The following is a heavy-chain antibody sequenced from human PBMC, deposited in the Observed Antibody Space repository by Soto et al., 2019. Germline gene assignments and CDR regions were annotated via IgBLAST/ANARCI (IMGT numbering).Heavy chain of an antibody. Sequence: SETLSLTCTVSGGSISSSSYYWGWIRQPPGKGLEWIGSIYYSGSTYYNPSLKNRVTISVDTSKNQFSLKLSSVTAADTAVYYCARLYCSGGSCYSAYYYYYYMDVWGKGTTVTVSS. CDR1: GGSISSSSYY. D-gene: IGHD2-15*01. V-gene: IGHV4-39*01. CDR2: IYYSGST. J-gene: IGHJ6*03. CDR3: ARLYCSGGSCYSAYYYYYYMDV.